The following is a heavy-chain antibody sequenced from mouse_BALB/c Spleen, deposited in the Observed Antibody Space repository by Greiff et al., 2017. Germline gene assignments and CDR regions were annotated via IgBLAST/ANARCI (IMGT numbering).Heavy chain of an antibody. D-gene: IGHD1-2*01. J-gene: IGHJ2*01. CDR1: GFAFSSYD. CDR3: ARRLLRLGYFDY. CDR2: ISSGGGST. Sequence: EVKLMESGGGLVKPGGSLKLSCAASGFAFSSYDMSWVRQTPEKRLEWVAYISSGGGSTYYPDTVKGRFTISRDNAKNTLYLQMSSLKSEDTAMYYCARRLLRLGYFDYWGQGTTLTVSS. V-gene: IGHV5-12-1*01.